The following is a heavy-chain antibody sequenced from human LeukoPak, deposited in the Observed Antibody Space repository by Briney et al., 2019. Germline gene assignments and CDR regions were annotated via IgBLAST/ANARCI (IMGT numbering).Heavy chain of an antibody. J-gene: IGHJ4*02. V-gene: IGHV3-23*01. Sequence: PGGSLRLSCAASGFTFSSYAMSWVRQAPGKGLEWVSAISGSGGSTYYADSVKGRFTISRDSSKNTLYLQMNSLRAEDTAVYYCARVSYDFWSGYYPDYWGQGTLVTVSS. CDR2: ISGSGGST. CDR3: ARVSYDFWSGYYPDY. D-gene: IGHD3-3*01. CDR1: GFTFSSYA.